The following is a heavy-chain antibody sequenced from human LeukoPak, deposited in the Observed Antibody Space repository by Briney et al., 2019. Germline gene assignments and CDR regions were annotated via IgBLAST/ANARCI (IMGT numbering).Heavy chain of an antibody. CDR3: ARDGEYSGYN. CDR1: GGSITSSSYN. V-gene: IGHV3-21*01. CDR2: ISSSSSYI. Sequence: PSETLSLTCTVSGGSITSSSYNWGWIRQPPGKGLEWVSSISSSSSYIYYADSVKGRFTISRDNAKNSLYLQMNSLRAEDTAVYYCARDGEYSGYNWGQGTLVTVSS. D-gene: IGHD5-12*01. J-gene: IGHJ4*02.